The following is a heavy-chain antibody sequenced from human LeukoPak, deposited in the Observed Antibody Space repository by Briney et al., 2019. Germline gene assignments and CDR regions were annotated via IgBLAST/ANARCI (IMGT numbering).Heavy chain of an antibody. J-gene: IGHJ4*02. CDR3: ARDRGPYYDILTGSKNFVY. Sequence: GGSLRLSCAASGFTFSSFAMSWVRQAPGKGLEWVSTIIGSGVGTYYADSVRGRFTISRDNSKNTLYLQMNSLRAEDTAVYYCARDRGPYYDILTGSKNFVYWGQGTLVTVSS. CDR2: IIGSGVGT. CDR1: GFTFSSFA. D-gene: IGHD3-9*01. V-gene: IGHV3-23*01.